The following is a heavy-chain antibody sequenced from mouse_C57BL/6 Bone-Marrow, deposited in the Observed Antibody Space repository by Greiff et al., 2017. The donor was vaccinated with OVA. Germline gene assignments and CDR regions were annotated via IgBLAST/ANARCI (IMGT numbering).Heavy chain of an antibody. Sequence: VQLQQSGAELVRPGTSVKMSCKASGYTFTNYWIGWAKQRPGHGLEWIGDIYPGGGYTTYNEKFKGKATLTADKSSSTAYMQFSSLTSEDAAIYYCARWEWGGRFAYWGQGTLVTVSA. CDR3: ARWEWGGRFAY. J-gene: IGHJ3*01. CDR2: IYPGGGYT. V-gene: IGHV1-63*01. CDR1: GYTFTNYW. D-gene: IGHD1-3*01.